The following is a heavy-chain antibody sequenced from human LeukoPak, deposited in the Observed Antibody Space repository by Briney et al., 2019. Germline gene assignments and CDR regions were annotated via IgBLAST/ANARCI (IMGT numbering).Heavy chain of an antibody. CDR1: GGSFSGYY. CDR3: ARGRLTANFDT. Sequence: SETLSLTCAVYGGSFSGYYWSWIRQPPGKGLEWSGYIYYSGSTYYNPSLKSRVTISVDTSKNQFSLKLSSVTAADTAVYYCARGRLTANFDTWGQGTMVTVSA. D-gene: IGHD1-20*01. CDR2: IYYSGST. J-gene: IGHJ3*02. V-gene: IGHV4-30-4*08.